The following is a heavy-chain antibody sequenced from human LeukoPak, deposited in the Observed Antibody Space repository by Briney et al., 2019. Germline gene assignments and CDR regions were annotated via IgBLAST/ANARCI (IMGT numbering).Heavy chain of an antibody. CDR3: VKDSYGLDY. V-gene: IGHV3-64D*06. CDR2: ITNNGGST. D-gene: IGHD5-18*01. Sequence: GGSLRLSCSASGFTFSGSAMNWVRQAPGKGLEYVSAITNNGGSTYYADSVKGRFTISRDNSKNTLYLQMSSLRTEDTAVYYCVKDSYGLDYWGQGTLVTVSS. CDR1: GFTFSGSA. J-gene: IGHJ4*02.